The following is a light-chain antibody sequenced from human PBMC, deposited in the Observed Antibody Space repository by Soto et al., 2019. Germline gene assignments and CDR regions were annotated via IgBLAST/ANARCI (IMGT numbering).Light chain of an antibody. V-gene: IGKV3-11*01. J-gene: IGKJ5*01. CDR1: QSISSNY. Sequence: EIVLTQSPGTLSLSPGERATLSCRASQSISSNYLAWYQQKPGQAPRLLIYDASNRATGIPARFSGSGSGTDFTLIIGSLEPEDFALYYCQQRSNWPITFGQGTRLEIK. CDR2: DAS. CDR3: QQRSNWPIT.